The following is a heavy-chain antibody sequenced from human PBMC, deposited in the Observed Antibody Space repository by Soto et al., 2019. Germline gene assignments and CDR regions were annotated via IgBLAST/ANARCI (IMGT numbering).Heavy chain of an antibody. Sequence: PSETLSLTCAVYGGSFSGYYWSWIRQPPGKGLEWIGEINHSGSTNYNPSLKSRVTISVDTSKNQFSLKLSSVTAADTAVYYCARGTTVVTPSRIDSRGQGTLVTAPQ. CDR1: GGSFSGYY. CDR2: INHSGST. V-gene: IGHV4-34*01. J-gene: IGHJ4*02. CDR3: ARGTTVVTPSRIDS. D-gene: IGHD4-17*01.